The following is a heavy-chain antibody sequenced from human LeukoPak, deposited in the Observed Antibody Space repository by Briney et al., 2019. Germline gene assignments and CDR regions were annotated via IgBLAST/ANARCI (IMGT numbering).Heavy chain of an antibody. CDR2: IRSKAYGGTT. CDR3: TRFYSESSSWALDY. D-gene: IGHD6-13*01. Sequence: GGSLRLSCTVSGFSFGDYTMSWVRQAPGKGLEWLGFIRSKAYGGTTEYAASVKGRFTISRDDSKTIAYLQMNSLKTEDTAVYYCTRFYSESSSWALDYWGQETLVTVSS. J-gene: IGHJ4*02. CDR1: GFSFGDYT. V-gene: IGHV3-49*04.